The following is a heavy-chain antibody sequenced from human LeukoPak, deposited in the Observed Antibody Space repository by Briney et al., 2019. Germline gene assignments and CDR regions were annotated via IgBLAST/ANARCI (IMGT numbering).Heavy chain of an antibody. V-gene: IGHV4-34*01. Sequence: KPSETLSLTCAVYGGSFSGYYWSWIRQPPGKGLEWIGEINHSGSTNYNPSLKSRVTISVDTSKNQFSLKLSSVTAADTAVYYCARAREYQLLNYYFDYWGQGTLVTVSS. D-gene: IGHD2-2*01. CDR2: INHSGST. CDR1: GGSFSGYY. CDR3: ARAREYQLLNYYFDY. J-gene: IGHJ4*02.